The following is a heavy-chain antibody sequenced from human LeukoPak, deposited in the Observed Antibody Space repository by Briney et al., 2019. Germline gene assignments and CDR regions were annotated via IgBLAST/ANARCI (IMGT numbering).Heavy chain of an antibody. CDR1: GLTFSSSW. Sequence: GGSLRLSCAVSGLTFSSSWMDWVRQAPGKGLEWVASINPDGNKKYSADSVKGRFTISRDNSKNTLYLQMNSLRAEDTAVYYCAKALYFDCPFDYWGQGTLVTVSS. V-gene: IGHV3-7*03. CDR3: AKALYFDCPFDY. CDR2: INPDGNKK. J-gene: IGHJ4*02. D-gene: IGHD3-9*01.